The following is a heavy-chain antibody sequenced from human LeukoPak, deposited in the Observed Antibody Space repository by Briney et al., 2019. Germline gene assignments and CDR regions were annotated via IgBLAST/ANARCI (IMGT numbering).Heavy chain of an antibody. V-gene: IGHV1-69*05. Sequence: SVKVPCKASGGTFSSYAISWVRQAPGQGLEWMGGIIPIFGTANYAQKFQGRVTITTDESTSTAYMELSSLRSEDTAVYYCASSCEGYDFWSGYHTLDYWGQGTLVTVSS. CDR2: IIPIFGTA. CDR3: ASSCEGYDFWSGYHTLDY. J-gene: IGHJ4*02. D-gene: IGHD3-3*01. CDR1: GGTFSSYA.